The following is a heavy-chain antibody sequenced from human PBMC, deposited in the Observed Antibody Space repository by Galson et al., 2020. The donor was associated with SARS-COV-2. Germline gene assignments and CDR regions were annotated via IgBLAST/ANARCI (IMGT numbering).Heavy chain of an antibody. D-gene: IGHD6-13*01. CDR1: GYTFNSYV. V-gene: IGHV1-18*01. J-gene: IGHJ4*02. Sequence: ASVKVSCKASGYTFNSYVISWVRQAPGQGLEWMGWISAYSDNTIYAQNLQGRVTMTTDTPTRTAYMELRSLRSDDTAVYYCARIVEAAAGTRIFDYWGQGTLVTVSS. CDR2: ISAYSDNT. CDR3: ARIVEAAAGTRIFDY.